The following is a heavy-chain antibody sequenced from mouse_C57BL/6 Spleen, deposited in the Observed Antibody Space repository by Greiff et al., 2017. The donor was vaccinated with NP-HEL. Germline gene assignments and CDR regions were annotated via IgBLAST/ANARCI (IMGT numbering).Heavy chain of an antibody. V-gene: IGHV2-5*01. CDR2: IWRGGST. J-gene: IGHJ4*01. Sequence: VQLQESGPGLVQPSQSLSITCTVSGFSLTSYGVHWVRQSPGKGLEWLGVIWRGGSTDYNAAFMSRLSITKDNSKSQVFFKMNSLQADDTAIYYCAKNYGAGTRAMDYWGQGTSVTVSS. CDR1: GFSLTSYG. D-gene: IGHD4-1*01. CDR3: AKNYGAGTRAMDY.